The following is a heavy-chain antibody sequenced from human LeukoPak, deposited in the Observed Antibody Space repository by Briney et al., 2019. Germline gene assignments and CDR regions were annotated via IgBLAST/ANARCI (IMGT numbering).Heavy chain of an antibody. CDR2: ISSSGSTI. CDR1: GFTFDDYG. D-gene: IGHD3-22*01. Sequence: GGSLRLSCAASGFTFDDYGMSWIRQAPGKGLEWVSYISSSGSTIYYADSVKGRFTISRDNAKNSLYLQMNGLRAEDTAVYYCARDLDYYDSSGFFDYWGQGTLVTVSS. CDR3: ARDLDYYDSSGFFDY. V-gene: IGHV3-11*01. J-gene: IGHJ4*02.